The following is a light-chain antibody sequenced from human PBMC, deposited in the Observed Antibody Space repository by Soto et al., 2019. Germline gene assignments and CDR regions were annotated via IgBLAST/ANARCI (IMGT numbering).Light chain of an antibody. Sequence: QSVLTHPASVSGSPGQSITISCTGTSSDVGGYNYVSWYQQHPGKAPKLLIYEVSNRPSGVSHRLYGSKSGNMPSLTITGVQPSAEADYYCGSWDSSLIAYVFGTGTKVT. CDR1: SSDVGGYNY. J-gene: IGLJ1*01. V-gene: IGLV2-14*01. CDR3: GSWDSSLIAYV. CDR2: EVS.